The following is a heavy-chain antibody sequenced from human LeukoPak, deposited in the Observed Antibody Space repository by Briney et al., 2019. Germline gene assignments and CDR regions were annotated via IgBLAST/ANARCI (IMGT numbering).Heavy chain of an antibody. D-gene: IGHD3-16*01. J-gene: IGHJ4*02. Sequence: PSETLSLTCAVYGGSFSGYYWSWIRQPPGKGLEWIGYIYHSGSTYYNPSLKSRVTISVDRSKNQFSLKLSSVTAADTAVYYCARGGGRSLDYWGQGTLVTVSS. CDR3: ARGGGRSLDY. CDR1: GGSFSGYY. V-gene: IGHV4-34*01. CDR2: IYHSGST.